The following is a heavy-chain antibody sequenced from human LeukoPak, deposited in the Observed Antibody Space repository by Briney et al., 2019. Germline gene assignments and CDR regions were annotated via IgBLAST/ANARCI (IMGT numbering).Heavy chain of an antibody. Sequence: PGGSLRLSCAASGFTSDDYGMSWVRQAPGKGLEWVSGINWNGGSTGYADSVKGRFTISRDNAKNSLYLQMNSLRAEDTALYYCAREANYYDSSGYREWYYFDYWGQGTLVTVSS. J-gene: IGHJ4*02. D-gene: IGHD3-22*01. V-gene: IGHV3-20*04. CDR1: GFTSDDYG. CDR3: AREANYYDSSGYREWYYFDY. CDR2: INWNGGST.